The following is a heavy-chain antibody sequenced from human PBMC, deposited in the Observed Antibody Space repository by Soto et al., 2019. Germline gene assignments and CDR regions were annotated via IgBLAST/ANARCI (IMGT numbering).Heavy chain of an antibody. V-gene: IGHV3-48*02. CDR2: ISSSSTI. CDR1: GFTFSSYS. CDR3: ARDLAAHVGIVALSGGMDV. J-gene: IGHJ6*02. Sequence: HPGGSLRLSCAASGFTFSSYSMNWVRQAPGKGLVWVSYISSSSTIYYADSVKGRFTISRDNAKNSLYLQMNSLRDEDTAVYYCARDLAAHVGIVALSGGMDVWGQGTTVTVSS. D-gene: IGHD5-12*01.